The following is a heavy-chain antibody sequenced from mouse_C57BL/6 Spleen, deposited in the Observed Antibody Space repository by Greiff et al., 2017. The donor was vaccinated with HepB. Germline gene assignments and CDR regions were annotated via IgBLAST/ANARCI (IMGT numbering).Heavy chain of an antibody. CDR2: ISSGGDYI. Sequence: EVKLMESGEGLVKPGGSLKLSCAASGFTFSSYAMSWVRQTPEKRLEWVAYISSGGDYIYYADTVKGRFTISRDNARNTLYLQMSSLKSEDTAMYYCTRDPLFGAYWGQGTLVTVSA. J-gene: IGHJ3*01. CDR3: TRDPLFGAY. V-gene: IGHV5-9-1*02. D-gene: IGHD6-1*01. CDR1: GFTFSSYA.